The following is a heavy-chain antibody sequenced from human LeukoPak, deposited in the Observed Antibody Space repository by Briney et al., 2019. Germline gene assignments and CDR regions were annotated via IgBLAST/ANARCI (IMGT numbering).Heavy chain of an antibody. Sequence: SVKVSCKASGGTFSSYAISWVRQAPGLGLEWMGGIIPIFGTANYAQKFQGRVTITADESTSTAYMELSSLRSEDTAVYYCARDQGGYSYGYGNWFDPWGQGTLVTVSS. D-gene: IGHD5-18*01. CDR2: IIPIFGTA. J-gene: IGHJ5*02. V-gene: IGHV1-69*13. CDR1: GGTFSSYA. CDR3: ARDQGGYSYGYGNWFDP.